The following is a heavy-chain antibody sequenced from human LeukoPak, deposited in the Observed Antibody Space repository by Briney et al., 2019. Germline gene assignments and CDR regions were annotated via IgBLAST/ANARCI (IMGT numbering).Heavy chain of an antibody. V-gene: IGHV3-23*01. CDR1: GFTFSSYV. D-gene: IGHD2-2*02. Sequence: PGGSLRLSCAASGFTFSSYVMSWVRQAPGKGLEWVSGISGSGGSTYYADSVKGRFTISRDNSKNTLYLQMNSLRAEDTAVYYCAKERYCSSTSCYIVDYWGQGTLVTVSS. CDR2: ISGSGGST. J-gene: IGHJ4*02. CDR3: AKERYCSSTSCYIVDY.